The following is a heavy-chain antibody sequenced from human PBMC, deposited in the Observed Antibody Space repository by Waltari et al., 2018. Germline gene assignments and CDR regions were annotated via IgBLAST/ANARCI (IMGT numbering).Heavy chain of an antibody. J-gene: IGHJ4*02. CDR3: ASHIAAAGYFDY. D-gene: IGHD6-13*01. CDR2: IYYSGST. V-gene: IGHV4-59*01. CDR1: GGSISSYY. Sequence: QVQLQESGPGLVKPSEPLSLTCTVSGGSISSYYWSWIRQPPGKGLEWIGYIYYSGSTNYNPSLTSRVTISVDTSKNQFSLKLSSVTAADTAVYYCASHIAAAGYFDYWGQGTLVTVSS.